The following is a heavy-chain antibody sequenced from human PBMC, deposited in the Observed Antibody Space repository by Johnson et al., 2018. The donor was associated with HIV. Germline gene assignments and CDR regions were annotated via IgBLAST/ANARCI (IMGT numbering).Heavy chain of an antibody. V-gene: IGHV3-33*06. D-gene: IGHD1-26*01. CDR1: GFTFSNYA. J-gene: IGHJ3*01. CDR3: AKPLVGATRDDAFDV. CDR2: IWYDGSNN. Sequence: QVQLVESGGGVVQPGRSLRLSCAASGFTFSNYAMHWVRQAPGKGLEWVAVIWYDGSNNYYADSVKGRFTISKDNSKNTLYLQMNSLSAEDTAVYYCAKPLVGATRDDAFDVWGQGTMVTVSS.